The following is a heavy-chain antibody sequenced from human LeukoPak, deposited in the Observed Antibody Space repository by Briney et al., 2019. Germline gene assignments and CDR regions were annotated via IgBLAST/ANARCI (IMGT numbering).Heavy chain of an antibody. D-gene: IGHD3-16*02. CDR1: GGTFSSYA. J-gene: IGHJ1*01. CDR3: AGNVGLSDKYFQH. CDR2: IIPIFGTA. Sequence: SVKVSCKASGGTFSSYAISWVRQAPGQGLEWMGGIIPIFGTANYAQKFQGRVTITTDESTSTAYMELSSLRSEDAAVYYCAGNVGLSDKYFQHWGQGTLVTVSS. V-gene: IGHV1-69*05.